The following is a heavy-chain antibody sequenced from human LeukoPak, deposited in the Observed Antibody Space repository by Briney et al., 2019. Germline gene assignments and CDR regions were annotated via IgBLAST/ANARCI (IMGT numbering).Heavy chain of an antibody. V-gene: IGHV3-74*01. Sequence: GGSLRLSCSASGFTFSGYWMHWVRQAPGKGLVWVSRINSDGSGTTYADSVKGRFTISRDNSKNTLYLQMNSLRAEDTAVYYCAKDRSRPFDYWGQGTLVTVSS. CDR2: INSDGSGT. J-gene: IGHJ4*02. CDR1: GFTFSGYW. CDR3: AKDRSRPFDY. D-gene: IGHD3-10*01.